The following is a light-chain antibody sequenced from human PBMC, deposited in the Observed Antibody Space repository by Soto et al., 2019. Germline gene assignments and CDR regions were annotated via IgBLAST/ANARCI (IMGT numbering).Light chain of an antibody. V-gene: IGLV2-23*01. J-gene: IGLJ2*01. Sequence: QSALTQPASVSASPGQSITISCTGTSSNVGTYDLVSWYQHHPDKAPKLIIYEGTKRPSGISSRFSGSKSGNTASPTISGLQAEDDADYYCCSFAGGAALVFGGGTKVTVL. CDR1: SSNVGTYDL. CDR2: EGT. CDR3: CSFAGGAALV.